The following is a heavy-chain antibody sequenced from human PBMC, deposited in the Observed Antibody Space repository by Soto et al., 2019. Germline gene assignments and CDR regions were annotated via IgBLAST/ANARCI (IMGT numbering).Heavy chain of an antibody. CDR3: ARVRPGGDYGDYEEYYFDY. J-gene: IGHJ4*02. CDR2: IYYSGST. CDR1: GGSISSYY. Sequence: PSETLSLTCTVSGGSISSYYWSWIRQPPGKGLEWIGYIYYSGSTNHNPSLKSRVTISVDTSKNQFSLKLSSVTAADTAVYYCARVRPGGDYGDYEEYYFDYWGQGTLVTVSS. V-gene: IGHV4-59*01. D-gene: IGHD4-17*01.